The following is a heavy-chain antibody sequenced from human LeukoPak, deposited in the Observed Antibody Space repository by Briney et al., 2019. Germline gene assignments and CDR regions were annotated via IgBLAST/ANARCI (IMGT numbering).Heavy chain of an antibody. CDR1: GFTFSSYS. CDR2: ISSSSSYI. CDR3: ARDRAPSIAAAGTAGWFDP. V-gene: IGHV3-21*01. D-gene: IGHD6-13*01. Sequence: GGSLRLSCAASGFTFSSYSMNWVRQAPGQGLEWVSSISSSSSYIYYADSVKGRFTISRDNAKNSLYLQMNSLRAEDTAVYYCARDRAPSIAAAGTAGWFDPWGQGTLVTVSS. J-gene: IGHJ5*02.